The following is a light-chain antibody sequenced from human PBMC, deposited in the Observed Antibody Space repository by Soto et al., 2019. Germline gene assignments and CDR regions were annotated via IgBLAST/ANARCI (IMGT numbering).Light chain of an antibody. V-gene: IGKV3-11*01. CDR3: QQHSNWPLT. J-gene: IGKJ4*01. Sequence: EIVLTQSPATLSLSPGERATLSCRASQSVSSYLAWYQQKPGQAPRLLIYDASNRATGIPARFSGSGSGTDFTLTISSLEPEDFEVYYCQQHSNWPLTFGGGTKVEIK. CDR1: QSVSSY. CDR2: DAS.